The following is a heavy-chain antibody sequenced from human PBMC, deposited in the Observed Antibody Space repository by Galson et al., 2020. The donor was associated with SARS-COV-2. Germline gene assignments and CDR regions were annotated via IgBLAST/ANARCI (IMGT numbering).Heavy chain of an antibody. V-gene: IGHV3-23*01. CDR2: ISSADTT. D-gene: IGHD3-22*01. CDR1: GFTFSTYA. CDR3: VTVVISFAFDP. Sequence: GGSLRLSCAASGFTFSTYAMRWVRQAPGKGLEWVSAISSADTTYYADSVKGRFTISRDNSKNTLYLKMNSLRAEDTAVYYCVTVVISFAFDPWGQGTLVSVSS. J-gene: IGHJ5*02.